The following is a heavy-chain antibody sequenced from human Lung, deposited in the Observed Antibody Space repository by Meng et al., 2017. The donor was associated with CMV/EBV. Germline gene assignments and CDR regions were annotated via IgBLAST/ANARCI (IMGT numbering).Heavy chain of an antibody. CDR1: GFSVTDKY. V-gene: IGHV3-66*01. CDR2: IYRGDNT. Sequence: EVRVVGSGGGVVQPGGFLRLCCATSGFSVTDKYMSWVRQPPGKGLECVSIIYRGDNTYYADSVKGRFTDSRDNSKNTMYLQMNSLRVEDTAVYYCTGDSQLHPNLDYWGQGTLVTVSS. CDR3: TGDSQLHPNLDY. D-gene: IGHD3-10*01. J-gene: IGHJ4*02.